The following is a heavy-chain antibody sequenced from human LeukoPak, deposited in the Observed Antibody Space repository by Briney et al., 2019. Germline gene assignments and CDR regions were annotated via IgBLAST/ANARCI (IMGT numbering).Heavy chain of an antibody. V-gene: IGHV3-23*01. D-gene: IGHD2-2*01. J-gene: IGHJ4*02. CDR3: AKGGGPYHLPTDY. CDR1: GFTFSSCG. Sequence: GGSLRLSCAASGFTFSSCGMSWVRQTPGKGLEWVSGISGSGGRTYQADSVKGRFTISRDSSKNTLYLQMNSLRSEDTAVYYCAKGGGPYHLPTDYWGQGTLVTVSS. CDR2: ISGSGGRT.